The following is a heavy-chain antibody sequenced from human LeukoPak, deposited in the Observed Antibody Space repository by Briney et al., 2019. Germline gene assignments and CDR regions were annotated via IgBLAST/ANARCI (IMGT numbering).Heavy chain of an antibody. J-gene: IGHJ6*03. CDR2: IKQDGSEK. V-gene: IGHV3-7*01. D-gene: IGHD2-2*01. Sequence: PGGSLRLSCAAPGFTFSSYWMSWVRQAPGKGLEWVANIKQDGSEKYYVDSVKGRFTISRDNAKNSLYLQMNSLRAEDTAVYYCARDEGECSSTSCYEGYYYYMDVWGKGTTVTVSS. CDR3: ARDEGECSSTSCYEGYYYYMDV. CDR1: GFTFSSYW.